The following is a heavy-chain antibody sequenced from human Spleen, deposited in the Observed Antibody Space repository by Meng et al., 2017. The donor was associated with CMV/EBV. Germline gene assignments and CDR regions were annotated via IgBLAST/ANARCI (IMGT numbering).Heavy chain of an antibody. D-gene: IGHD3-10*01. CDR1: GFTSTSYA. Sequence: ETLSLTCAASGFTSTSYAMSWVRQAPGKGLEWVSSISDSGGSTYYADSVKGRFTISRDNSKNTLYLQMNSLRAEDTAVYYCAKGLRRSEKVLLWFGGIFQTDYWGQGTLVTVSS. CDR2: ISDSGGST. J-gene: IGHJ4*02. CDR3: AKGLRRSEKVLLWFGGIFQTDY. V-gene: IGHV3-23*01.